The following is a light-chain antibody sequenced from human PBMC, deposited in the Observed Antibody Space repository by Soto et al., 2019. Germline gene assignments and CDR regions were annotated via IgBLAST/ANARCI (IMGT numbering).Light chain of an antibody. CDR1: TSDIGAYNY. Sequence: QSALTQPRSVSGSPGQSVTTSCTGTTSDIGAYNYVSWYQQHPGKAPKLIIYGVSKRPSGVPERFSGSKSDSTASLTISGLQGEDEADYYCCSYAGYYTLLFGGGTKLTVL. CDR3: CSYAGYYTLL. J-gene: IGLJ2*01. CDR2: GVS. V-gene: IGLV2-11*01.